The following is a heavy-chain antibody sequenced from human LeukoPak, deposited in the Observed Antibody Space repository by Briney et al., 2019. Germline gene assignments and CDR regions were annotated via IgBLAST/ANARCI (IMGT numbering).Heavy chain of an antibody. CDR2: ISSSTNYT. CDR1: GFTFSSYS. V-gene: IGHV3-21*01. Sequence: GGSLRLSCAASGFTFSSYSMNWVRQAPGKGLEWVSSISSSTNYTFYADSVKGRFTISRDNAKNSLYLQMNGLRAEDTAVYYCAREYGSGSLDYWGQGTLVTVSS. D-gene: IGHD3-10*01. CDR3: AREYGSGSLDY. J-gene: IGHJ4*02.